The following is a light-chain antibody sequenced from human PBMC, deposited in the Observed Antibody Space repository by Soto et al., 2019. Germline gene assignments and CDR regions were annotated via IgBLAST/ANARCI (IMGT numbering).Light chain of an antibody. Sequence: DVVLTQTPPTLSVTPGQPASISCNSIDGLLHSYGMAXXXVXXDDXXXPPELXXYECSNEFSGVPERFSGSGSGTDFTLTISRVEAEDVGVYYCMQSIRWWTFGQGTKVDIK. CDR3: MQSIRWWT. CDR1: DGLLHSYGMAX. V-gene: IGKV2D-29*01. J-gene: IGKJ1*01. CDR2: ECS.